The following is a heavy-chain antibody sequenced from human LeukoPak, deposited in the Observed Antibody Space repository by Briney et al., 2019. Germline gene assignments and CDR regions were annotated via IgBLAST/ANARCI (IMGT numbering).Heavy chain of an antibody. J-gene: IGHJ5*02. V-gene: IGHV1-69*06. CDR3: ARDRLPYYYDSSGYPNWFDP. D-gene: IGHD3-22*01. CDR1: GYTFTSYA. CDR2: IIPIFGTA. Sequence: ASVKVSCKASGYTFTSYAMNWVRQAPGQGLEWMGGIIPIFGTANYAQKFQGRVTITADKSTSTAYMELSSLRSEDTAVYYCARDRLPYYYDSSGYPNWFDPWGQGTLVTVSS.